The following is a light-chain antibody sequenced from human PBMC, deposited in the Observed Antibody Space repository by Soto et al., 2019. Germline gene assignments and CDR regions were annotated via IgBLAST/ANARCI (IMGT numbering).Light chain of an antibody. CDR2: DVT. V-gene: IGLV2-14*03. J-gene: IGLJ2*01. CDR1: SSGVGGVKS. Sequence: QSVLSQPASVSGSPGQSITISCTETSSGVGGVKSISWYQQHPGKAPKLIIYDVTHRASGVSDRFSGSKSGDTASLSISDLQIEDEAQYYCTSYTSRSTVFGGGTQLTVL. CDR3: TSYTSRSTV.